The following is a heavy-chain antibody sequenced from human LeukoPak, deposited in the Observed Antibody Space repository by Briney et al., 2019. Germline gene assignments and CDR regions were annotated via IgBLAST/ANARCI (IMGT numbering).Heavy chain of an antibody. V-gene: IGHV1-69*05. Sequence: SVKVSCKASGYTLTSYAISWVRQAPGQGLEWMGGIIPIFGTANYAQKFQGRVTITTDESTSTAYMELSSLRSEDTAVYYCASPQAYYYDSSGPPSPYYYMDVWGKGTTVTVSS. J-gene: IGHJ6*03. CDR3: ASPQAYYYDSSGPPSPYYYMDV. CDR2: IIPIFGTA. CDR1: GYTLTSYA. D-gene: IGHD3-22*01.